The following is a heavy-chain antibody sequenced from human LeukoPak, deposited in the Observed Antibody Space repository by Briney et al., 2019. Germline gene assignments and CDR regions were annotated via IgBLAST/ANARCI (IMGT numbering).Heavy chain of an antibody. D-gene: IGHD2-15*01. Sequence: SETLSLTCTVSGGSISSYYWSWIRQPPGKGLEWIGYIYTSGSTNYNPSLKSRVTISVDTSKNQFYLKLSSVTAADTAVYYCARLALGYCSGGSCYYMDVWGKGTTVTVSS. CDR2: IYTSGST. J-gene: IGHJ6*03. CDR3: ARLALGYCSGGSCYYMDV. V-gene: IGHV4-4*09. CDR1: GGSISSYY.